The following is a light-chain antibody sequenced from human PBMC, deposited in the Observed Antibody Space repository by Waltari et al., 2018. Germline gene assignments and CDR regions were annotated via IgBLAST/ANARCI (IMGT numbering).Light chain of an antibody. V-gene: IGKV1-9*01. CDR1: QGISSY. J-gene: IGKJ1*01. CDR2: AAS. CDR3: QQLNSYPQT. Sequence: DIQLTQSPSFLSASVGDRVTITCRASQGISSYLAWYQQKPGKAPKLLIYAASTLQSGVPSRFSGRGSGTEFTLTISSLQPEDFATYYCQQLNSYPQTFGQGTKVEIK.